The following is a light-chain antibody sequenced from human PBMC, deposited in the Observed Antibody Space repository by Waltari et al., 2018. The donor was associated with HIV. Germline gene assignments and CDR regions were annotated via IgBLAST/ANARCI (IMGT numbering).Light chain of an antibody. CDR3: GTWDSNLRAGV. CDR1: TSNIGNDF. CDR2: ENN. Sequence: QSVLTQPPSVSAAPGQKVTISCSGTTSNIGNDFVSWYQQFPGTAPKVLIYENNKRPSGIPDRFSGSKSGTSATLGITGLQTGDEADYYCGTWDSNLRAGVFGGGTKLTVL. J-gene: IGLJ2*01. V-gene: IGLV1-51*02.